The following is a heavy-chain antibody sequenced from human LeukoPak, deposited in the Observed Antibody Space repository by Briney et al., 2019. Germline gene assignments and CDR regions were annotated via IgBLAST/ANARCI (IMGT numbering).Heavy chain of an antibody. D-gene: IGHD1-26*01. CDR1: GYMFTNYY. V-gene: IGHV1-46*01. CDR2: INPSGGST. J-gene: IGHJ4*02. Sequence: ASVKVSCKASGYMFTNYYIHWVRQAPGRGLEWMGVINPSGGSTSYAEKFQGRVTMTRDTSTSTVYMGLSSLRSDDTAVYYCARVPLGGSQLYSFDYWGQGTLVTVSS. CDR3: ARVPLGGSQLYSFDY.